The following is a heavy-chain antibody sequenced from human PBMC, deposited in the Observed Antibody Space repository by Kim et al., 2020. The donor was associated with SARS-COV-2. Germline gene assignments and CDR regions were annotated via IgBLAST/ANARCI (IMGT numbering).Heavy chain of an antibody. V-gene: IGHV3-23*01. CDR2: GST. CDR3: AKGGRAMIS. Sequence: GSTYYADSVKGRFTISRDNSKNTLYLQMNSLRAEDTAVYYCAKGGRAMISWGQGTLVTVSS. D-gene: IGHD2-15*01. J-gene: IGHJ5*02.